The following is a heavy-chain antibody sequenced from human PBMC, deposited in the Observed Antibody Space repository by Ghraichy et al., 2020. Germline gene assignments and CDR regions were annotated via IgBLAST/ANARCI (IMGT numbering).Heavy chain of an antibody. CDR3: ARGGAPYGYWSY. Sequence: SETLSLTCAVYGGSFSGYYWSWIRQPPGKGLEWIGEINHSGSTNYNPSLKSRVTISVDTSKNQFSLKLSSVTAADTAMYYYARGGAPYGYWSYWGQGTLVTVSS. CDR1: GGSFSGYY. D-gene: IGHD5-18*01. J-gene: IGHJ4*02. CDR2: INHSGST. V-gene: IGHV4-34*01.